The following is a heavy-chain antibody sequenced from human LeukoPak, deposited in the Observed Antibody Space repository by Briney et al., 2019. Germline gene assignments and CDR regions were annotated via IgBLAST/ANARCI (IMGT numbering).Heavy chain of an antibody. CDR1: GYTFTSYA. CDR3: ATNTVTTYDAFDI. D-gene: IGHD4-17*01. V-gene: IGHV1-3*01. J-gene: IGHJ3*02. CDR2: INAGNGNT. Sequence: GASVKVSCKASGYTFTSYAMHWVRQAPGQRLEWMGWINAGNGNTKYSQKFQSRVTITRDTSASTAYMELSSLRSEDTAVYYCATNTVTTYDAFDIWGQGTMVTVSS.